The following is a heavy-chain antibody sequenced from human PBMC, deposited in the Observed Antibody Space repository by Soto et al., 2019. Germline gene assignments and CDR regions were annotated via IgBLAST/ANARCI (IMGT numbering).Heavy chain of an antibody. CDR3: ARDWSYYRDDY. J-gene: IGHJ4*02. CDR2: ISSSSSTI. D-gene: IGHD1-26*01. CDR1: GFTFSSYS. Sequence: EVQLVESGGGLVQPGGSLRLSCAASGFTFSSYSMNWVRQAPGKGLEWVSYISSSSSTIYYADSVKGRFTISRDNAKNPLDLQMNSLRDEDTAVYYCARDWSYYRDDYWGQGALVTVSS. V-gene: IGHV3-48*02.